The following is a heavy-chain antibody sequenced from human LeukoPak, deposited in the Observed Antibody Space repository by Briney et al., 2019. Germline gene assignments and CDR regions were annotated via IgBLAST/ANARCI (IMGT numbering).Heavy chain of an antibody. Sequence: GGSLRLSCAASGFTFSNYGMYWVRQAPGQGLEWVAVMSYDGSDKHYVDSVKGRFIISRDNSKNTLYLQMNSLRPEDTAVYYCAKDNPDYGDFPDYWGQGSLVTVSS. CDR1: GFTFSNYG. D-gene: IGHD4-17*01. V-gene: IGHV3-30*18. CDR3: AKDNPDYGDFPDY. CDR2: MSYDGSDK. J-gene: IGHJ4*02.